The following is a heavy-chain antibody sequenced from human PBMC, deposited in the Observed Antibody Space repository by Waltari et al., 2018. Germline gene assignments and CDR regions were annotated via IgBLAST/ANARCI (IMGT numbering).Heavy chain of an antibody. CDR2: IYYSGST. CDR3: ARVPWERLSHPYYFDY. Sequence: QVQLQESGPGLVKPSETLSLTCTVSGGSISSYYWSWIRQPPGKGLEWIGYIYYSGSTNYNPSLKSRVTISVDTSKNQFSLKLSSVTAADTAVYYCARVPWERLSHPYYFDYWGQGTLVTVSS. CDR1: GGSISSYY. J-gene: IGHJ4*02. D-gene: IGHD1-1*01. V-gene: IGHV4-59*01.